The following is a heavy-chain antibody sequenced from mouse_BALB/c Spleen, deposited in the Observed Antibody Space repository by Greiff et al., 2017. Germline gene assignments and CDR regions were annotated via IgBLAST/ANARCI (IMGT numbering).Heavy chain of an antibody. Sequence: EVKLVESGGDLVKPGGSLKLSCAASGFTFSSYGMSWVRQTPDKRLEWVATISSGGSYTYYPDSVKGRFTISRDNAKNTLYLQMSSLKSEDTAMYYCARRVYDGYRYYYAMDYWGQGTSVTVSS. CDR3: ARRVYDGYRYYYAMDY. J-gene: IGHJ4*01. D-gene: IGHD2-3*01. V-gene: IGHV5-6*02. CDR2: ISSGGSYT. CDR1: GFTFSSYG.